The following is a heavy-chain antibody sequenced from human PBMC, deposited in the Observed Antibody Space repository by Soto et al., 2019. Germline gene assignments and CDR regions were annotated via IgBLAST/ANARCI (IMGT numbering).Heavy chain of an antibody. J-gene: IGHJ4*02. CDR1: GYTFTNYG. CDR2: ISAYKGDT. V-gene: IGHV1-18*01. CDR3: ARDLDGSGSYYTDY. D-gene: IGHD3-10*01. Sequence: ASVMVSCKTSGYTFTNYGISWVRQAPVQGLEWMGWISAYKGDTNYAQNLRGRVTMTTDTSTNTAYMELRSLRDDDTAVYYCARDLDGSGSYYTDYWGPGTLFTVSS.